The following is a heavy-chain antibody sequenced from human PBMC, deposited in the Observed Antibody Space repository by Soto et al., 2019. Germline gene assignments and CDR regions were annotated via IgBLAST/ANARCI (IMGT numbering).Heavy chain of an antibody. J-gene: IGHJ6*02. D-gene: IGHD3-10*01. V-gene: IGHV3-48*02. CDR2: ISSSSTI. CDR1: GFTFSSYS. CDR3: ARDCGITMVRRVPYYYGMDV. Sequence: GGSLRLSCAASGFTFSSYSMNWVRQAPGKGLEWVSYISSSSTIYYADSVKGRFTISRDNAKNSLYLQMNSLRDEDTAVYYCARDCGITMVRRVPYYYGMDVWGQGTTVTVSS.